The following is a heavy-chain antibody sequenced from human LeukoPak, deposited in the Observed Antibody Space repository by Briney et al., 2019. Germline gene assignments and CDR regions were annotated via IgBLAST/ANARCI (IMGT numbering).Heavy chain of an antibody. CDR1: GFTFTSHA. J-gene: IGHJ4*02. D-gene: IGHD3-16*01. CDR2: IVRGGST. V-gene: IGHV3-23*01. CDR3: ARERYNYVYFDY. Sequence: GGSLRLSCAASGFTFTSHAMSWVRQAPGKGLEWLSSIVRGGSTFYADSVKGRFTISRDNSKNTLYLQMNSLRADDTAVYFCARERYNYVYFDYWGQGTLVTVSS.